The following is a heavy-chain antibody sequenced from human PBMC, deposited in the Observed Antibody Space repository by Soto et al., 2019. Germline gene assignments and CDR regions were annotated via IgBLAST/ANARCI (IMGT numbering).Heavy chain of an antibody. Sequence: GXSLILSCAASGFTFSDSAIHWVRQAPGKGLEWVGRVANKPEGYTITYGVSVKGRFTISRDDPQNMEYLQMNSLKIEDTAVYYCAREGLSLGLLWGQGTLVTVSS. CDR2: VANKPEGYTI. CDR1: GFTFSDSA. J-gene: IGHJ4*02. D-gene: IGHD1-26*01. V-gene: IGHV3-73*01. CDR3: AREGLSLGLL.